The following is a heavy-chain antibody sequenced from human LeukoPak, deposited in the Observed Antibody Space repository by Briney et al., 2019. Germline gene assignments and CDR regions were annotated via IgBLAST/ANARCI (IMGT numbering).Heavy chain of an antibody. CDR2: INPSGGST. CDR3: ARRPVTTNYYYGMDV. D-gene: IGHD4-17*01. J-gene: IGHJ6*02. Sequence: GASVKVSCKASGYTFTSYYMRWVRQAPGQGLEWMGIINPSGGSTSYAQKFQGRVTMTRDTSTSTVYMELSSLRSEDTAVYYCARRPVTTNYYYGMDVWGQGTTVTVSS. CDR1: GYTFTSYY. V-gene: IGHV1-46*01.